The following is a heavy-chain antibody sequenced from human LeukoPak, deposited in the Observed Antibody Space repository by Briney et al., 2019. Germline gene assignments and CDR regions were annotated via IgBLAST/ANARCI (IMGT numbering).Heavy chain of an antibody. V-gene: IGHV1-69*13. J-gene: IGHJ6*02. D-gene: IGHD5-18*01. CDR2: IIPIFGTA. CDR1: GGTFSSYA. CDR3: ARADTAMATVHYYYYGMDV. Sequence: SVKVSCKASGGTFSSYAISWVRQAPGRGLEWMGGIIPIFGTANYAQKFQGRVTITADESTSTAYMELSSLRSEDTAVYYCARADTAMATVHYYYYGMDVWGQGTTVTVSS.